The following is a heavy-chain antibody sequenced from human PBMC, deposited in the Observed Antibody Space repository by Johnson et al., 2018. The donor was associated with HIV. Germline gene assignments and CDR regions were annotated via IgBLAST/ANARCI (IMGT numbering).Heavy chain of an antibody. V-gene: IGHV3-30*02. CDR3: AKGGGGKGVIVTTFDI. CDR2: IRYDGSNK. D-gene: IGHD3-16*02. J-gene: IGHJ3*02. Sequence: QVQLVESGGGVVQPGGSLRLSCAASEFTFSSYGMHWVRQAPGKGLEWVAFIRYDGSNKYYANSVKGRFTISRDNSKNTLYLQMNSLRAEDTAVYYCAKGGGGKGVIVTTFDIWGQGTMVTVSS. CDR1: EFTFSSYG.